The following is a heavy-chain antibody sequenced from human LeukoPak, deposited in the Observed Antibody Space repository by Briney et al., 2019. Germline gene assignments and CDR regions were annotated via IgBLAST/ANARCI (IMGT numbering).Heavy chain of an antibody. Sequence: NPGGSLRLSCAASGFIFSSYSMNWVRQAPGKGLEWVSCISSSSSYIDYADSVKGRFTISRDNAKNSLYLQMNSLRAEDTAVYYCARDPWARAAGGNYDYWGQGTLVTVSS. J-gene: IGHJ4*02. CDR1: GFIFSSYS. CDR2: ISSSSSYI. CDR3: ARDPWARAAGGNYDY. V-gene: IGHV3-21*01. D-gene: IGHD2-8*02.